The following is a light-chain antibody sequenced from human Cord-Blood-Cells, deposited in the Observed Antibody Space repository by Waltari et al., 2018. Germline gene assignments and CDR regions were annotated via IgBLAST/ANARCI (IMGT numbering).Light chain of an antibody. CDR2: EVS. Sequence: QSALTQPASVSGSPGPSITISCTGTSSDVGSYNLVSWYQQHPGKAPKLIIYEVSKRPSGVSNRFSGSKSGNTASLTISGLQAEDEADYYCCSYAGSSYVFGTGTKVTVL. CDR1: SSDVGSYNL. V-gene: IGLV2-23*02. J-gene: IGLJ1*01. CDR3: CSYAGSSYV.